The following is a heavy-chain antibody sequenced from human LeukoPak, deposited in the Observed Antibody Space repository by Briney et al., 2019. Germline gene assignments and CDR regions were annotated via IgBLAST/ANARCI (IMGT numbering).Heavy chain of an antibody. CDR1: GFTFSSYA. V-gene: IGHV3-23*01. D-gene: IGHD3-22*01. Sequence: GGSLRLSCAASGFTFSSYAMSWVRQAPGKGLEWVSFISPSGDRTSNADSVEGRFTISRDNTRNTLYLQMNSLRDEDTGVYYCAIMHVDYDGSGFWVQWGQGTLVTVSS. CDR2: ISPSGDRT. J-gene: IGHJ4*02. CDR3: AIMHVDYDGSGFWVQ.